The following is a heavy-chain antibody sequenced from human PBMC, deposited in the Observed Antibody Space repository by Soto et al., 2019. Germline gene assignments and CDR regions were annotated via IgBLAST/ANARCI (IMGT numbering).Heavy chain of an antibody. CDR1: GYTFTSYY. CDR3: ARDSVVVVTASNALGP. V-gene: IGHV1-46*01. J-gene: IGHJ5*02. CDR2: INPSGGST. D-gene: IGHD2-21*02. Sequence: ASVKVSCKASGYTFTSYYMHWVRQAPGQGLEWMGIINPSGGSTSYAQKFQGRVTMTRDTSTSTVYMELSSLRSEDTAVHYCARDSVVVVTASNALGPWGQGTLVTVSS.